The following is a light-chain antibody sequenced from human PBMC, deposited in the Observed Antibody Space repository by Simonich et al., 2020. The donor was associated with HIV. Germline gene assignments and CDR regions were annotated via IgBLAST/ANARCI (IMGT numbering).Light chain of an antibody. CDR3: QQYYSTPWT. CDR1: QSVLYSSNNKNY. V-gene: IGKV4-1*01. CDR2: WAS. Sequence: DIVMTQSPDSLAVSLGERATINCKTSQSVLYSSNNKNYLAWYQQKPGQPPNLIIYWASTRKSGVPDRFSGSGSGTDFTLTISSLQAEDVAVYYCQQYYSTPWTFGQGTKVEIK. J-gene: IGKJ1*01.